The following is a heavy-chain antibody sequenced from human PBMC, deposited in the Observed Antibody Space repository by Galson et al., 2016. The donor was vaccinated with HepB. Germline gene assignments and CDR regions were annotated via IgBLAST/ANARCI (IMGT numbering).Heavy chain of an antibody. CDR2: IRNKRNNYIT. D-gene: IGHD2-8*01. J-gene: IGHJ4*02. V-gene: IGHV3-72*01. Sequence: SLRLSCAGSGFSFSDHYMDWVRQAPGKGLEWVGRIRNKRNNYITEYAASAIGRFTISRDDSRNSVDLQMNTLKTEDTAVYYCARMANGADSDWGQGTLVTVSS. CDR1: GFSFSDHY. CDR3: ARMANGADSD.